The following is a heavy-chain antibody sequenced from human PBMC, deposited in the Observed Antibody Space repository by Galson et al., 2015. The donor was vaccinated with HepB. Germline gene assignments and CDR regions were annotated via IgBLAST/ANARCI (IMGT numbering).Heavy chain of an antibody. CDR1: GFTFSSYA. J-gene: IGHJ4*02. D-gene: IGHD3-22*01. Sequence: SLRLSCAASGFTFSSYAMSWVRQAPGKGLEWVSAISGSGGSTYYADSVKGRFTISRDNSKNTLYLQMNSLRAEDTAVYYCAKQLYDSSGYPPWEKAKQDDYWGQGTLVTVSS. CDR3: AKQLYDSSGYPPWEKAKQDDY. CDR2: ISGSGGST. V-gene: IGHV3-23*01.